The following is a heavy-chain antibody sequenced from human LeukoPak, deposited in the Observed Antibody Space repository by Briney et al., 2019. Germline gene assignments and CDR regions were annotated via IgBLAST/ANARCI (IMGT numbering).Heavy chain of an antibody. J-gene: IGHJ4*02. Sequence: ASETLSLTCTVSGGSISSYYWSWIRQPAGKGLEWIGRIYTSGSTNYNPSLKSRVTMSVDTSKNQFSLKLSSVTAADTAVYYCARGGSSWVLRSHSYDYWGQGTLVTASS. CDR3: ARGGSSWVLRSHSYDY. CDR1: GGSISSYY. D-gene: IGHD6-13*01. V-gene: IGHV4-4*07. CDR2: IYTSGST.